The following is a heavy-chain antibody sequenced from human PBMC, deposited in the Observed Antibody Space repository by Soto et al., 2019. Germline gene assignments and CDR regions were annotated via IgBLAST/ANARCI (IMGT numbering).Heavy chain of an antibody. V-gene: IGHV3-48*03. J-gene: IGHJ4*02. Sequence: GGSLRLSCAASGFTFSSYEMNWVRQAPGKGLEWVSYISSRATGIFYADSVKGRFTISRDDANNSLYLQMDRLRAEDTAVYYCARPRAYSGYDGGYFFDSWGQGTLVTVSS. D-gene: IGHD5-12*01. CDR3: ARPRAYSGYDGGYFFDS. CDR2: ISSRATGI. CDR1: GFTFSSYE.